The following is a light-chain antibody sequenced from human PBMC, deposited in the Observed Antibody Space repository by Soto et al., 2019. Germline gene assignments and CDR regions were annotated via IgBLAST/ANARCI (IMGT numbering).Light chain of an antibody. J-gene: IGKJ2*01. CDR1: QSISSSY. Sequence: EIVLTQSPGTLSLSPGQRATLSCRASQSISSSYLAWYRQTPDQAPRLLIYGASSRATGIPDRFSGSGSGTDFTLTISRLEPEDFAVYYCQHYGSSTYTFGQGTKLEIK. CDR2: GAS. CDR3: QHYGSSTYT. V-gene: IGKV3-20*01.